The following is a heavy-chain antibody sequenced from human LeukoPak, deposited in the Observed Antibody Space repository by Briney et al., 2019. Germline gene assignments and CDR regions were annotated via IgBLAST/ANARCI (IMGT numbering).Heavy chain of an antibody. Sequence: GASVKVSCKASGYTFSSYAMNWVRQAPGQGLEWMGWINTNTGNPTYAQGFTGRFVFSLDTSVSTAYLQISSLKAEDTAVYYCARDQGLLWFGEFPRLIDYWGQGTLVTVSS. CDR3: ARDQGLLWFGEFPRLIDY. CDR1: GYTFSSYA. V-gene: IGHV7-4-1*02. CDR2: INTNTGNP. D-gene: IGHD3-10*01. J-gene: IGHJ4*02.